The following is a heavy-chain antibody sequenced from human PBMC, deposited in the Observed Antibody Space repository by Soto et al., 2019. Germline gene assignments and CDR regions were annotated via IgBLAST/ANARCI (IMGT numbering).Heavy chain of an antibody. Sequence: VQLVESGGGLIQPGGSLRLSCAASGFTFSSYAMSWVRQAPGKGLEWVSAISGSGGSTYYADSVKGRFTISRDNSKNTLYLQMNSLRAEDTAVYYCAKDGSDCSGGSCYWDVLDYWGQGTLVTVSS. V-gene: IGHV3-23*04. D-gene: IGHD2-15*01. CDR3: AKDGSDCSGGSCYWDVLDY. CDR2: ISGSGGST. CDR1: GFTFSSYA. J-gene: IGHJ4*02.